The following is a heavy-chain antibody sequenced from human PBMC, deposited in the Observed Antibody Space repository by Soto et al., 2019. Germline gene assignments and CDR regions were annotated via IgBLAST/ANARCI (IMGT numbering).Heavy chain of an antibody. V-gene: IGHV4-30-2*06. Sequence: SETLSLTCAVSGGSISSGDYSWSWIRQSPGKGLEWIGYTYYSGITYYNPSLKSRVTMSLDRSKNQLSLELTSVTAADTAVYYCATGKWLRFVRYLEDWGQGTQVTVSS. D-gene: IGHD5-12*01. J-gene: IGHJ4*02. CDR1: GGSISSGDYS. CDR2: TYYSGIT. CDR3: ATGKWLRFVRYLED.